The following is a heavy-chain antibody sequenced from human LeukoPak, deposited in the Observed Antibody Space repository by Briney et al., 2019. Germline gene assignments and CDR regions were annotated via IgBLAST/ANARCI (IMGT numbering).Heavy chain of an antibody. V-gene: IGHV3-21*01. CDR3: AKWKYSNSGIDDY. J-gene: IGHJ4*02. Sequence: GGSLRLSCAASGFTFSSYSFNWVRQAPGKGLEWVSSISSTGTYIYYVDSVKGRFTISRDNAKNSLYLQMNSLRAEDTAVYYCAKWKYSNSGIDDYWGQGILVTVSS. D-gene: IGHD6-6*01. CDR2: ISSTGTYI. CDR1: GFTFSSYS.